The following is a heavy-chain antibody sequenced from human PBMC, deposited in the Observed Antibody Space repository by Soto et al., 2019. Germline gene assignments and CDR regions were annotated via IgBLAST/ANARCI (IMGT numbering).Heavy chain of an antibody. J-gene: IGHJ4*02. D-gene: IGHD3-22*01. Sequence: GGSLRLSCAASGFTFSSYSMNWVRQAPGKGLEWVSSISSSSSYIYYADSVKGRFTISRDNAKNSLYLQMNSLRAEDTAVYYCARWGTGRDYYDSRDLDYWGQGTLVTVSS. V-gene: IGHV3-21*01. CDR2: ISSSSSYI. CDR3: ARWGTGRDYYDSRDLDY. CDR1: GFTFSSYS.